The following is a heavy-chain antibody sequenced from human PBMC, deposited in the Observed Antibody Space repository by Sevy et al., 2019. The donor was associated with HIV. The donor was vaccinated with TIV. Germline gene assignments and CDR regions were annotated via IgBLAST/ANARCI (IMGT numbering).Heavy chain of an antibody. CDR3: AKERGGSYIPYFYGMVV. CDR2: IGYDGSDK. CDR1: GFTFRNYG. D-gene: IGHD1-26*01. Sequence: GGSLRLSCIASGFTFRNYGIHWVRQAPGKGLDWVAVIGYDGSDKYYADSVKGRFTISRDNSKNTLFLQMNSLRVEDTAVYYCAKERGGSYIPYFYGMVVWGQGTAVTVSS. V-gene: IGHV3-30*18. J-gene: IGHJ6*02.